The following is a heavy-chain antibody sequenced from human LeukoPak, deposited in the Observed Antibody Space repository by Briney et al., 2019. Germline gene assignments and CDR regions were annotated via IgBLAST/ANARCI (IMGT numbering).Heavy chain of an antibody. CDR3: ARDFHRWVRGVMFYYMDV. V-gene: IGHV4-39*07. D-gene: IGHD3-10*01. CDR1: GGSISSSSYY. J-gene: IGHJ6*03. CDR2: IYYSGST. Sequence: PSETLSLTCTVSGGSISSSSYYWGWIRQPPGKGLEWIGSIYYSGSTYYNPSLKSRVTILVDTSKNQFSLKLSSVTAADTAVYYCARDFHRWVRGVMFYYMDVWGKGTTVTVSS.